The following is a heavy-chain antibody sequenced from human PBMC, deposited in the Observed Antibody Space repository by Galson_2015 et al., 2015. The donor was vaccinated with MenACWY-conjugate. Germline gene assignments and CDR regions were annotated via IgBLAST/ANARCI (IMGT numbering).Heavy chain of an antibody. CDR1: GFTFRNYW. J-gene: IGHJ6*02. CDR2: IKKDGSET. V-gene: IGHV3-7*03. Sequence: SLRLSCAASGFTFRNYWMTWVRQAPGKGLEWGASIKKDGSETYYVDSVKGRFTISIDNAKNSLYLEMNSLRVEDTAVYYCARGPSGMDVWGQGTPVTASS. CDR3: ARGPSGMDV.